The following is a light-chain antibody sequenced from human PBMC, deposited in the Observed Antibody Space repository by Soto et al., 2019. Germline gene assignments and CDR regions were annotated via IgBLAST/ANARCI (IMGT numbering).Light chain of an antibody. CDR3: GTWDSSLSAVV. V-gene: IGLV1-51*01. Sequence: QSVLTQPPSVSAAPGQKVTISCSGSSSDIGKNYVSWYQQLPGTAPKLPIYDNNKRPSGIPDRFSGSKSGSSATLDITGLQTGDEADYYCGTWDSSLSAVVFGGGTKLTVL. CDR1: SSDIGKNY. J-gene: IGLJ2*01. CDR2: DNN.